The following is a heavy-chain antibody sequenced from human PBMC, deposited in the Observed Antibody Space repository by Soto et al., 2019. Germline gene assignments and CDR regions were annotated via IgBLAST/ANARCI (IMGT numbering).Heavy chain of an antibody. J-gene: IGHJ4*02. CDR1: GGSISSYY. Sequence: PSETLSLTCTVSGGSISSYYWSWIRQPPGKGLEWIGYIYYSGSTNYNPSLKSRVTISVDTSKNQFSPKLSSVTAADTAVYYCASFSDRLTPATVLYWGQGALVTVSS. CDR3: ASFSDRLTPATVLY. V-gene: IGHV4-59*01. CDR2: IYYSGST. D-gene: IGHD2-2*02.